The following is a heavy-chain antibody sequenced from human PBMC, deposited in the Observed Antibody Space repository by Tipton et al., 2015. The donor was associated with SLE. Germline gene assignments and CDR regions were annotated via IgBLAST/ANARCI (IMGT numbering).Heavy chain of an antibody. J-gene: IGHJ4*02. Sequence: LRLSCTVSGGSISSSGYYWGWIRQPPGKGLEWIGSIYYTGSTYYNPSLKSRVTISVDKSKNQFSLKLSSVTAADTAVYYCARESYGGATTFDYWGQGTLVIVSS. V-gene: IGHV4-39*07. D-gene: IGHD1-26*01. CDR3: ARESYGGATTFDY. CDR1: GGSISSSGYY. CDR2: IYYTGST.